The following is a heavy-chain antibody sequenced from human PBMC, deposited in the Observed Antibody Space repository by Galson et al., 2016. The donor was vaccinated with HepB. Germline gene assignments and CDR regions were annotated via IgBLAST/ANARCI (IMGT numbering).Heavy chain of an antibody. J-gene: IGHJ4*02. V-gene: IGHV3-23*01. Sequence: SLRLSCAASGFVFSNFGLSWVRQAPGKGLEWVASITTRRTTYYSASVPGRFTISRNNSNNTLYLQIKGLAADDTAVHYCAKERLVRRTFDHWGQGTLLTVSS. D-gene: IGHD1-1*01. CDR2: ITTRRTT. CDR3: AKERLVRRTFDH. CDR1: GFVFSNFG.